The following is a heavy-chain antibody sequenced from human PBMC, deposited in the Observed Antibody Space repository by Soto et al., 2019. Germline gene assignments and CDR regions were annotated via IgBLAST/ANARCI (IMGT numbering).Heavy chain of an antibody. Sequence: PGESLKISCKGSGYSFSNYWIGWVRQMPGKGLEWMGIIYPGDSNIRSSPSFQGQVTISADKSISTAYLQWSSLKASDTAMYYCARLMEEDTYGYLYYFDYWGQGTLVTVSS. V-gene: IGHV5-51*01. J-gene: IGHJ4*02. CDR1: GYSFSNYW. CDR3: ARLMEEDTYGYLYYFDY. D-gene: IGHD5-18*01. CDR2: IYPGDSNI.